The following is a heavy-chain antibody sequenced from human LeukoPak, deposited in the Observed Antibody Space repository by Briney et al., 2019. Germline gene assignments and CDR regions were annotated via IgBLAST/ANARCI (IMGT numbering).Heavy chain of an antibody. Sequence: GAPVMVSCKASGYTLTDHHVIWVRQAPGQGPEWVAWFKSKNRGVAYAQEFQGRVTMTRDTSTNTAYMELSSLTFDDTAIYYCARDPVDGYSHFDYWGQGTLVTVSS. J-gene: IGHJ4*02. V-gene: IGHV1-2*02. D-gene: IGHD5-24*01. CDR2: FKSKNRGV. CDR1: GYTLTDHH. CDR3: ARDPVDGYSHFDY.